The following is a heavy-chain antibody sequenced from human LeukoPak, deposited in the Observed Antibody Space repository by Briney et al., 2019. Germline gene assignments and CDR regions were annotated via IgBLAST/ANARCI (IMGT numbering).Heavy chain of an antibody. Sequence: GGSLRLSCAASGFTLSSYWMSWVRQAPGKGLEWVANIKQDGSEQYYVDSVKGRLTISRDNAKNSLYLQMNSLRAEDTAVYYCARLGEKADFDYWGQGTLVTVSS. CDR2: IKQDGSEQ. V-gene: IGHV3-7*01. J-gene: IGHJ4*02. CDR1: GFTLSSYW. D-gene: IGHD3-16*01. CDR3: ARLGEKADFDY.